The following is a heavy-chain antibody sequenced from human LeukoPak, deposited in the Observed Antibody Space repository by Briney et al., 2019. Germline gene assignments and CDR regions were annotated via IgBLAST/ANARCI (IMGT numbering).Heavy chain of an antibody. CDR3: ARERGGQRSGQFDQ. D-gene: IGHD2-15*01. CDR2: IYYSGSA. Sequence: SETLSLTCTVSGDSIRSPYWSWIRQPPGEALEWVGYIYYSGSANYNPSLKDRVSMSVDTSKNQLSLRLSSVTAADTAVYYCARERGGQRSGQFDQWGQGILVTVSS. V-gene: IGHV4-59*11. CDR1: GDSIRSPY. J-gene: IGHJ4*02.